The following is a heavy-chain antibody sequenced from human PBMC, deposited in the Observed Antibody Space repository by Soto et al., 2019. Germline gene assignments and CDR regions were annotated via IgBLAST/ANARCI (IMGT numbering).Heavy chain of an antibody. CDR3: AKVGHCSGGSCYPYKYYYYGMDV. CDR1: GFTFSSYS. J-gene: IGHJ6*02. CDR2: ISSSSSTI. Sequence: GGSLRLSCAASGFTFSSYSMNWVRQAPGKGLEWVSYISSSSSTIYYADSVKGRFTISRDNAKNTLYLQMNSLRAEDTAVYYCAKVGHCSGGSCYPYKYYYYGMDVWAQGTTATVSS. V-gene: IGHV3-48*01. D-gene: IGHD2-15*01.